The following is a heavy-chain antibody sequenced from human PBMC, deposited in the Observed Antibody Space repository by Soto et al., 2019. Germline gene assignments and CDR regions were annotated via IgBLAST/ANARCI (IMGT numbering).Heavy chain of an antibody. CDR1: GGTFSSYA. D-gene: IGHD2-15*01. V-gene: IGHV1-69*13. CDR2: IIPIFGTA. Sequence: SVKGSCKASGGTFSSYAISWVRQAPGQGLEWMGGIIPIFGTANYAQKFQGRVTITADESTSTAYMELSSLRSEDTAVYYCASRYCSGGSCYRSPGLRDAFDIWGQGTMVTVS. CDR3: ASRYCSGGSCYRSPGLRDAFDI. J-gene: IGHJ3*02.